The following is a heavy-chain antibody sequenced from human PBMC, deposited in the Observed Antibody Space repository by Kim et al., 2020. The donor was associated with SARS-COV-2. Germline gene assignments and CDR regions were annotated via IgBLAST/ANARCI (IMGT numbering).Heavy chain of an antibody. CDR3: AKEVLGYSSSSLYYYYGMDV. CDR1: GFTFSSYA. J-gene: IGHJ6*02. V-gene: IGHV3-23*01. Sequence: GGSLRLSCAASGFTFSSYAMSWVRQAPGKGLEWVSAISGSGGSTYYADSVKGRFTISRDNSKNTLYLQMNSLRAEDTAVYYCAKEVLGYSSSSLYYYYGMDVWGQGTTVTVSS. CDR2: ISGSGGST. D-gene: IGHD6-6*01.